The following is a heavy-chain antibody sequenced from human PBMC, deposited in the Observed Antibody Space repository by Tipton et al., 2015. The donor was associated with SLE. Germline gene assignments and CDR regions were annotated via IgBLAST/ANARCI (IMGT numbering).Heavy chain of an antibody. V-gene: IGHV3-30*19. D-gene: IGHD4-11*01. Sequence: SLRLSCVASGFSFDFYGMHWVRQAPGKGLEWVAVMSSDGNYEYYSDSVKGRFTISADSSKNTLNLQMDGLRPEDTAVYYCTRTDYWTPHDVFVTGGQGTVFSASS. CDR3: TRTDYWTPHDVFVT. CDR2: MSSDGNYE. J-gene: IGHJ3*02. CDR1: GFSFDFYG.